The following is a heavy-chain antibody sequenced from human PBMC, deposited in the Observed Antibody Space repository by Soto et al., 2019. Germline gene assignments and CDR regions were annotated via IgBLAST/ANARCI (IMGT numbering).Heavy chain of an antibody. CDR2: IKQDGSEK. CDR1: GFTFSSYW. Sequence: GGSLRLSCGASGFTFSSYWMSWVRQAPGKGLEWVANIKQDGSEKYYVDSVKGRFTISRDNAKNSLYLQMNSLRAEDTAVYYCANFLRHYYYGMDVWGQGTTVTVSS. D-gene: IGHD4-17*01. CDR3: ANFLRHYYYGMDV. J-gene: IGHJ6*02. V-gene: IGHV3-7*03.